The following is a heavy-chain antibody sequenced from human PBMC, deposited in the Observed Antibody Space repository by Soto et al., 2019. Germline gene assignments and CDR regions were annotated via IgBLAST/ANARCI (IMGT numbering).Heavy chain of an antibody. CDR2: ISYGSSYT. Sequence: QVQLVESGGGLVKPGGTLRLSCTGSGFTFSDYYMTWIRQAPGKALEWVSYISYGSSYTKYADSVKGRFTISRDNAKNPLFPQMNNLTTEDTAIYNCARDPNNSSSWWLAPWGRAALVTVSS. J-gene: IGHJ5*02. V-gene: IGHV3-11*06. CDR1: GFTFSDYY. CDR3: ARDPNNSSSWWLAP. D-gene: IGHD3-22*01.